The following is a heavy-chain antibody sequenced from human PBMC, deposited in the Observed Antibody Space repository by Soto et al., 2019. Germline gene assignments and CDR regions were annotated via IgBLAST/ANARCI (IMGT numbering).Heavy chain of an antibody. CDR2: ICYSGSTTY. Sequence: QVQLQESGPGLVKPSDTLSLTCTVSGGSISGHYWIWIRQPPGEGMEWIGYICYSGSTTYNNNPSLKSRVSISVDTSKNQFYLRLSSVTPADTAVYYCARVGSSGWSPDYWGQGTLVTVSS. J-gene: IGHJ4*02. CDR3: ARVGSSGWSPDY. D-gene: IGHD6-19*01. V-gene: IGHV4-59*11. CDR1: GGSISGHY.